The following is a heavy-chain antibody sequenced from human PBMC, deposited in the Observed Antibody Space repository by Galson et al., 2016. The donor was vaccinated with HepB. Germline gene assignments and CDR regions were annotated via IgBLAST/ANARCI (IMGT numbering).Heavy chain of an antibody. D-gene: IGHD5-24*01. CDR1: GFTVSSNY. CDR2: IYSGGST. Sequence: SLRLSCAAFGFTVSSNYMSWVRQAPGKGLEWVSLIYSGGSTYYADSVKGRFTISRDNSKNTVYLQMNTLRAEDTAVYYFARRWKVMATNTDAFDIWGQGTMVTVSS. V-gene: IGHV3-53*01. CDR3: ARRWKVMATNTDAFDI. J-gene: IGHJ3*02.